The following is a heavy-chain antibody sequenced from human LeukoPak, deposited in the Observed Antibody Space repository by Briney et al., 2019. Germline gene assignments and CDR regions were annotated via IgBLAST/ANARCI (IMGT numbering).Heavy chain of an antibody. J-gene: IGHJ4*02. CDR3: ARAKPYDNNGYAPELRY. CDR1: GYTFTSYY. CDR2: SDPNSGAT. Sequence: GASVKVSCKASGYTFTSYYIHWLRQAPGQGFEWLGWSDPNSGATKYEHFQGRVTMTLDTSIDTAYMGLTRLRSDDTAVYYCARAKPYDNNGYAPELRYWGQGTLVTVSS. D-gene: IGHD3-22*01. V-gene: IGHV1-2*02.